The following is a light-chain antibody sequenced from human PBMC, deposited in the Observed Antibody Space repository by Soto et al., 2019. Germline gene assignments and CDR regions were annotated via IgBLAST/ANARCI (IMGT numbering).Light chain of an antibody. V-gene: IGKV1-5*01. CDR3: KQYNSYSLYT. J-gene: IGKJ3*01. Sequence: DIQMTQSPSTLSASVGDRVTITCRASQSISSWLAWYQQKPGKAPKLLIYDASSLESGVPSRFSGSGSGTEFTLTTNSLQTNDDATNYCKQYNSYSLYTFGPGTKVDIK. CDR2: DAS. CDR1: QSISSW.